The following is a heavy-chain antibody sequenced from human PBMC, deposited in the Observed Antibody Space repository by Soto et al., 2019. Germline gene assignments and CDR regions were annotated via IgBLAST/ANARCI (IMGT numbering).Heavy chain of an antibody. V-gene: IGHV3-23*01. CDR2: IRGRGGST. D-gene: IGHD3-10*01. CDR3: AKSPWFEGESHRFDY. J-gene: IGHJ4*02. CDR1: GFTFSXXX. Sequence: PGGSLRLSCAASGFTFSXXXXXXXXXXXXKRLEWVSAIRGRGGSTYSADPVKGRFTISRDNSKNTVYLQMNRLRAGDTGVYYSAKSPWFEGESHRFDYWGQGTLVTVSS.